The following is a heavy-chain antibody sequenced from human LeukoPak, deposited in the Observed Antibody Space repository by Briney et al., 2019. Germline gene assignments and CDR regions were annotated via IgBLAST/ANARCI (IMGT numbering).Heavy chain of an antibody. D-gene: IGHD2-2*01. CDR1: GGTFSSYT. CDR3: ARDRLGYCSSTSCYLDLYYFDY. V-gene: IGHV1-69*04. CDR2: IIPILGIA. Sequence: SVKVSCKASGGTFSSYTISWVRQAPGQGLKWMGRIIPILGIANYAQKFQGRVTITADKSTSTAYMELSSLRSEDTAVYYCARDRLGYCSSTSCYLDLYYFDYWGQGTLVTVSS. J-gene: IGHJ4*02.